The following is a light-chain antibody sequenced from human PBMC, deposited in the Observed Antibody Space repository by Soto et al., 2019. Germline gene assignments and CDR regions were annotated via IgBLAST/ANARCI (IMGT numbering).Light chain of an antibody. V-gene: IGKV1-5*01. Sequence: DIQMTQSPSSLSAFMGDRVTITCRARHSINDWLAWYQQKPGKAPKLLIYDASSLESGVPSRFSGGGSGTEFSLIINGLQPEDFATYYCQQYHGFWFGQGTKVDIK. CDR2: DAS. CDR1: HSINDW. J-gene: IGKJ1*01. CDR3: QQYHGFW.